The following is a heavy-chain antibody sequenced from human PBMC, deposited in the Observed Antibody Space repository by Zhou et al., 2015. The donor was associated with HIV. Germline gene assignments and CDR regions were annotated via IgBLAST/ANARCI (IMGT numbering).Heavy chain of an antibody. D-gene: IGHD4-17*01. CDR3: ARDYGDYDHAFDI. V-gene: IGHV1-69*01. CDR2: IIPIFGTA. CDR1: GGTFISHA. J-gene: IGHJ3*02. Sequence: QVQLVQSGAEVKKPGSSVKVSCKASGGTFISHAISWVRQAPGQGLEWMGGIIPIFGTANYAQKFQGRVTITADESTSTAYMELSSLRSEDTAVYYCARDYGDYDHAFDIWGQGDNGHRLF.